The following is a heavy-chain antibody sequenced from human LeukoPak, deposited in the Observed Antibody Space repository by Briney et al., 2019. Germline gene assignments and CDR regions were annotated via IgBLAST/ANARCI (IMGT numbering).Heavy chain of an antibody. CDR2: ISWDGGST. Sequence: GGSLRLSCAASGFTFDDYTMHWVRQAPGKGLEWVSLISWDGGSTYYADSVKGRFTISRDNSKNSLYLQMSSLRTEDTALYYCAKDMREGGDVVPAAIDYWGQXTLVTVSS. CDR3: AKDMREGGDVVPAAIDY. J-gene: IGHJ4*02. V-gene: IGHV3-43*01. CDR1: GFTFDDYT. D-gene: IGHD2-2*01.